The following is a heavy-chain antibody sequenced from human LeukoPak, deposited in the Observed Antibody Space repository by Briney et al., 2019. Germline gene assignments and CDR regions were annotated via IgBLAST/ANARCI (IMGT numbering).Heavy chain of an antibody. CDR1: GFTFSSYA. V-gene: IGHV3-33*01. D-gene: IGHD6-19*01. CDR3: ARDDSGWPDY. Sequence: PGGSLRLSCAASGFTFSSYAMHWVRQAPGKGLEWVAVIWYDGSNKYYADSVKGRFTISRDNSKNTLYLQMNSLRAEDTAVYYCARDDSGWPDYWGQGTLVTVSS. CDR2: IWYDGSNK. J-gene: IGHJ4*02.